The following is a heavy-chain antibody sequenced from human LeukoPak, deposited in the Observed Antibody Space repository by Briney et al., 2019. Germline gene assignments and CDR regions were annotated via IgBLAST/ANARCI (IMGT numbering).Heavy chain of an antibody. CDR2: INPNSGGT. V-gene: IGHV1-2*02. D-gene: IGHD5-12*01. Sequence: ASVKVSCKASGYTFTGYYMHWVRQAPGQGLEWMGWINPNSGGTNYAQKFQGRVTMTRDTSISTAYMELSRLRSDDTAVYYCARVGGYSGYEYFDYWGRGTLVTVSS. CDR3: ARVGGYSGYEYFDY. J-gene: IGHJ4*02. CDR1: GYTFTGYY.